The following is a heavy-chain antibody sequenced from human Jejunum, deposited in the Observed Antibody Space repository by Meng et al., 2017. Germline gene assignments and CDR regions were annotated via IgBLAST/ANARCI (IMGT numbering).Heavy chain of an antibody. CDR3: AHRLAYSTNYNVGWFDP. CDR2: IYWDDDK. V-gene: IGHV2-5*02. CDR1: GFSLSTSGVG. D-gene: IGHD6-13*01. Sequence: SGPTLAKPTQPLTLTCTFPGFSLSTSGVGVGWLRQPPGKALECLALIYWDDDKRYTPSLKNRLTITKDTSKNQVVLTMTNMDPVDTATYYCAHRLAYSTNYNVGWFDPWGQGTLVTGSS. J-gene: IGHJ5*02.